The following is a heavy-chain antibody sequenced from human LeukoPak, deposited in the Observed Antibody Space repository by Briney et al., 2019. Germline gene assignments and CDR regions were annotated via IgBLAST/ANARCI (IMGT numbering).Heavy chain of an antibody. CDR2: ISSSSSYI. Sequence: GGSLRLSCAASGFTFSSYSMNWVRQAPGKGLEWVSSISSSSSYIYYADSVKGRFTISRDNAKNSLYLQMNSLRAEDTAVYYCARDRGSSWSYGMDVWGQGTTVTVSS. J-gene: IGHJ6*02. D-gene: IGHD6-13*01. CDR3: ARDRGSSWSYGMDV. CDR1: GFTFSSYS. V-gene: IGHV3-21*01.